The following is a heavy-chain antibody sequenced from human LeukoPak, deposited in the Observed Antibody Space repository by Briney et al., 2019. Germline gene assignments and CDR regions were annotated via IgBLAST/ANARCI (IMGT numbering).Heavy chain of an antibody. J-gene: IGHJ5*02. V-gene: IGHV1-2*02. CDR2: INPNSGGT. CDR1: GYTFTGYY. CDR3: ARTVATIRWFDP. Sequence: GASVKVSCKASGYTFTGYYTHWVRQAPGQGLEWMGWINPNSGGTNYAQKFQGRVTMTRDTSISTAYMELSRLRSDDTAVYYCARTVATIRWFDPWGQGTLVTVSS. D-gene: IGHD5-12*01.